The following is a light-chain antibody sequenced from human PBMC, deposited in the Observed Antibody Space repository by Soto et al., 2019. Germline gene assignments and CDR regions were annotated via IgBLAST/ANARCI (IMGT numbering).Light chain of an antibody. V-gene: IGKV3-20*01. CDR2: GAS. Sequence: EIVMTQSPATLSVSPGERATLSCRASQSVSSNLAWYQQKPGQAPRPLLYGASSRATGIPARFSGSGSGTDFTLSISRLEPEDFAGYYCQQYGSSPWTFGQGTKVDI. CDR1: QSVSSN. J-gene: IGKJ1*01. CDR3: QQYGSSPWT.